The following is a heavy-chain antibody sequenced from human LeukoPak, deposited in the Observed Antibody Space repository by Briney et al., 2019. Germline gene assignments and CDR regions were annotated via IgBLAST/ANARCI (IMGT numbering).Heavy chain of an antibody. Sequence: ASVKVSCKASGYTFTSYDINWVRQAAGQGLEWIGWMNPNSGNTGYAQNFQGRVTMTRDTSISTAYMELSSLRSEDTAVYYCAREVGGSPKVDWFDPWGQGTLVTVSS. J-gene: IGHJ5*02. CDR3: AREVGGSPKVDWFDP. CDR1: GYTFTSYD. D-gene: IGHD1-26*01. CDR2: MNPNSGNT. V-gene: IGHV1-8*01.